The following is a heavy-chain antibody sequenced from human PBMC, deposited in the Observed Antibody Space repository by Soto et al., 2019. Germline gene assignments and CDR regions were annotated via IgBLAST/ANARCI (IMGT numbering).Heavy chain of an antibody. CDR2: IIPILGIA. V-gene: IGHV1-69*02. Sequence: ASVKVSCKASGGTFSSYTISWVRQAPGQGLEWMGRIIPILGIANYAQKFQGRVTITADKSTSTAYMELSSLRSEDTAVYYCARARNFCSSYDHYYGTVLSCQGPIVTDFS. CDR3: ARARNFCSSYDHYYGTVL. J-gene: IGHJ6*02. CDR1: GGTFSSYT. D-gene: IGHD3-10*02.